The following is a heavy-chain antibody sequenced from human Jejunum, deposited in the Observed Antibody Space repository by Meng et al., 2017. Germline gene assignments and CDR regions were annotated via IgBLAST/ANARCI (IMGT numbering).Heavy chain of an antibody. Sequence: QFHLHRYGPGQLSPRQPPSPTCATSGDTVPRRNPAWNWTRQSPSRGLEWLGRTYYTSKWNNDYAVSVRSRITINADTSKSQSSLHLNSVTPEDTAVYYCARGFWKSGFDSWGQGTLVTVSS. J-gene: IGHJ5*02. CDR1: GDTVPRRNPA. V-gene: IGHV6-1*01. CDR2: TYYTSKWNN. D-gene: IGHD3-3*01. CDR3: ARGFWKSGFDS.